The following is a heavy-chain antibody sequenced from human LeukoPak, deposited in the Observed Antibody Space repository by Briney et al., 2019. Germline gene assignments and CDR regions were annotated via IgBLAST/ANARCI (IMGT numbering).Heavy chain of an antibody. CDR1: GYTFTGYY. CDR3: AKLDLLGY. D-gene: IGHD2-15*01. J-gene: IGHJ4*02. CDR2: INPNSGGT. V-gene: IGHV1-2*02. Sequence: ASVKVSCKAPGYTFTGYYMHWVRQAPGQGLEWMGWINPNSGGTNYAQEFQGRVTMTRDTSITTAYMELSRLRSDDTAVYYCAKLDLLGYWGQGTLVTVSS.